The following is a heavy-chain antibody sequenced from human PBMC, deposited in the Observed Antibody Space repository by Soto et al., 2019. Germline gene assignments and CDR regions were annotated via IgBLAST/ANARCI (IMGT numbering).Heavy chain of an antibody. CDR3: ARGFKVEMATTFDY. Sequence: EVQLVESGGGLIQPGGSLRLSCAASGFTVSSNYMSWVRQAPGKGLEWVSVIYSGGSTYYADSVKGRFTISRDNSKNTLYLQMNSLRAEDTAVYYCARGFKVEMATTFDYWGQGTLVTVSS. V-gene: IGHV3-53*01. CDR1: GFTVSSNY. CDR2: IYSGGST. D-gene: IGHD1-1*01. J-gene: IGHJ4*02.